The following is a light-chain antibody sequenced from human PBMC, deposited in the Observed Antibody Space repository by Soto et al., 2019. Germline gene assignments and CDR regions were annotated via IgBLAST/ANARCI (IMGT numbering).Light chain of an antibody. CDR3: LHDYNYPRT. Sequence: AIQMTQSPSSLSASVGDRVIFTCRASQGIRSELAWYQQKPGKAPDLLIYAASTLQPGVPYRFSGSGSGTDFTLTISNLQPEDFATYYCLHDYNYPRTFGQGTKVEIK. V-gene: IGKV1-6*01. CDR1: QGIRSE. CDR2: AAS. J-gene: IGKJ1*01.